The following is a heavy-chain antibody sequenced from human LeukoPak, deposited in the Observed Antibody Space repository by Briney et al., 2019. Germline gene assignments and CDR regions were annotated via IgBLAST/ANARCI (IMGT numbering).Heavy chain of an antibody. V-gene: IGHV4-59*01. CDR3: ATTGWMTTNPFDY. D-gene: IGHD4-17*01. CDR1: GDSIISYY. CDR2: IYYNGTT. Sequence: SETLSLTCIVSGDSIISYYWSWIRQPPGKGLEWIGYIYYNGTTNYNPSLKSRVTMSVDTSRTQFSLKLSSVTAADTAVYYCATTGWMTTNPFDYWGQGTLVTVSS. J-gene: IGHJ4*02.